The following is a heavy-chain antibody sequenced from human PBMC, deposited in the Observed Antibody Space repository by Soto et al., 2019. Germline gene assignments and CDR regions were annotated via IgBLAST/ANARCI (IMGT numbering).Heavy chain of an antibody. CDR2: IYTSGST. V-gene: IGHV4-4*07. J-gene: IGHJ4*02. CDR3: ARACSSNSCYDVFDY. Sequence: SETLSLTCTVSGGSISSYYWSWIRQPAGKGLEWIGRIYTSGSTNYNPSLKSRVTMSVDTSKNQFSLKLSSVTAADAAVYYCARACSSNSCYDVFDYWGQGTLVTVSS. CDR1: GGSISSYY. D-gene: IGHD2-2*01.